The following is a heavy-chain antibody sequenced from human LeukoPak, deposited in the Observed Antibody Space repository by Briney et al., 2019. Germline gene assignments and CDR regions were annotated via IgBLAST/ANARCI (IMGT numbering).Heavy chain of an antibody. CDR3: ASGGYYDAFDI. CDR2: ISNSGNTI. J-gene: IGHJ3*02. Sequence: GGSLRLSCAASGITFSSHSMNWVRQAPGKGLEWASYISNSGNTIYYADSLMGRFTISRDNAKNSLYLQMNSLRAEDTAIYYCASGGYYDAFDIWGQGTMVTVSS. CDR1: GITFSSHS. D-gene: IGHD1-26*01. V-gene: IGHV3-48*01.